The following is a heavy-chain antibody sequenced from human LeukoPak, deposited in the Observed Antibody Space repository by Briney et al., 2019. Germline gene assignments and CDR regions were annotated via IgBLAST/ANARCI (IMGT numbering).Heavy chain of an antibody. J-gene: IGHJ4*02. CDR1: GFNFDNYA. D-gene: IGHD2-21*01. Sequence: GGSLRLSCVASGFNFDNYAMSWVRQTPGKGLEWVSAISGSSSRTYYADSVKGRFTISRDNSKNTLYLQMNSLRAEDTALYYCAKDLRGGDCFWGQGTLVTVSS. CDR3: AKDLRGGDCF. V-gene: IGHV3-23*01. CDR2: ISGSSSRT.